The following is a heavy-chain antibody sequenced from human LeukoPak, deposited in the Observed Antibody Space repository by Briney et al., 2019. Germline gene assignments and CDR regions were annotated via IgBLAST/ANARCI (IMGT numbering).Heavy chain of an antibody. J-gene: IGHJ3*02. Sequence: GGSLRLSCAASGFTFSSYAMHWVRQAPGKGLEWVAVISYDGSNKYYADSVKGRFTISRDSSKNTLYLQMNSLRAEDTAVYYCARALPFDAFDIWGQGTMVTVSS. D-gene: IGHD3-3*01. CDR2: ISYDGSNK. CDR1: GFTFSSYA. CDR3: ARALPFDAFDI. V-gene: IGHV3-30-3*01.